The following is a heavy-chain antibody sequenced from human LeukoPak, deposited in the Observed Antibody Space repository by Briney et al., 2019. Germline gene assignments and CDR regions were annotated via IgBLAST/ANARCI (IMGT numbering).Heavy chain of an antibody. CDR3: AKEGRSITIFGVGNYMDV. Sequence: GGSLRLSCAASGFTFSSYAVSWVRQAPGKGLEWVSAISGSGGSTYYADSVKGRFTISRDNSKNTLYLQMNSLRAEDTAVYYCAKEGRSITIFGVGNYMDVWGKGTTVTVSS. D-gene: IGHD3-3*01. CDR1: GFTFSSYA. V-gene: IGHV3-23*01. J-gene: IGHJ6*03. CDR2: ISGSGGST.